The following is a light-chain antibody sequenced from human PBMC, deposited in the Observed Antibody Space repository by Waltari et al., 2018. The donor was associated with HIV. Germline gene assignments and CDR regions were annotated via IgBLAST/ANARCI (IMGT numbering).Light chain of an antibody. J-gene: IGLJ1*01. CDR2: SNN. CDR3: AAWDDSLNGNV. Sequence: QSVVTQPPSASGTPGQRVTISCSGSRSNIGSNPLHWYQQLPGTAPKLLIYSNNQRPSGVPDRFSGSKSGTSASLAISGLQSEDEADYYCAAWDDSLNGNVFGTGTKVTVL. V-gene: IGLV1-44*01. CDR1: RSNIGSNP.